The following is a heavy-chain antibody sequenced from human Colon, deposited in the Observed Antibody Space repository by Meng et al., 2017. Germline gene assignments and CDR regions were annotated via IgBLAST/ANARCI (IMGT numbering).Heavy chain of an antibody. J-gene: IGHJ5*02. CDR3: ATGLRHGDWFDP. CDR1: GGSFSGFY. CDR2: IDHFGIS. D-gene: IGHD4-17*01. V-gene: IGHV4-34*01. Sequence: HVEIHLLGQGLLTPSETLSLTCAFSGGSFSGFYWSWIRQPPGKGLEWIGEIDHFGISNYNSSLKGRLTMSVDTSKKQISLTLTSVTAADTAVYSCATGLRHGDWFDPWGPGTLVTVSS.